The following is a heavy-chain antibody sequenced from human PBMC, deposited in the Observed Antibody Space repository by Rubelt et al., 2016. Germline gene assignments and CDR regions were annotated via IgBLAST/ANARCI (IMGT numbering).Heavy chain of an antibody. CDR2: IYPGDSDT. J-gene: IGHJ4*02. D-gene: IGHD6-19*01. Sequence: PGESLKISCKGSGYSFTSYWIGWVRQMPGKGLEWMGIIYPGDSDTRYSPSFQGQVTISADKSISTAYLQWSSLKASDTAKYYCERHPSTGKKQCLVVGVVDYWGQGTLVTVSS. CDR3: ERHPSTGKKQCLVVGVVDY. CDR1: GYSFTSYW. V-gene: IGHV5-51*01.